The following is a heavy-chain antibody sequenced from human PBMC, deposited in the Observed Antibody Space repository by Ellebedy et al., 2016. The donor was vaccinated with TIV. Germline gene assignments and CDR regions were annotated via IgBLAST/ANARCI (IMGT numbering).Heavy chain of an antibody. D-gene: IGHD6-19*01. Sequence: MPSETLSLTCTVSGGSMINYYWSWVRQSPEKGLEWIAYVYYTGRTNYNPSLGSRVTITLDTSKRQFSLNLRSLTAAATAVYYCARSSAGGFDYWYFDLWGRGTLVTVSS. CDR3: ARSSAGGFDYWYFDL. CDR2: VYYTGRT. J-gene: IGHJ2*01. V-gene: IGHV4-59*01. CDR1: GGSMINYY.